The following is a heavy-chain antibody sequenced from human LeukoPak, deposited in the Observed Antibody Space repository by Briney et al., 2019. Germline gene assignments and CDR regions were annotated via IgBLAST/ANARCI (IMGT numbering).Heavy chain of an antibody. J-gene: IGHJ4*02. CDR3: ARENFQY. V-gene: IGHV3-48*03. CDR1: GFTFSNYE. Sequence: PGGSLRLSCAASGFTFSNYEINWVRQAPGRGLEWISYISGSGSTIYYADSVKGRFTITRDNAKKSLYLQMNSLRAEDTAVYYCARENFQYWAQGTLVTVSS. CDR2: ISGSGSTI.